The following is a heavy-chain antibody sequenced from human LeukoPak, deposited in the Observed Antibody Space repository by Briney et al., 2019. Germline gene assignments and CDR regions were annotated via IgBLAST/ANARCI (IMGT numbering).Heavy chain of an antibody. CDR3: ARVRYNDSRGYPHYYFDY. CDR1: GFIVTNAW. V-gene: IGHV3-23*01. J-gene: IGHJ4*02. CDR2: VSGSGESI. Sequence: QSGGSLRLSCAASGFIVTNAWMNWVRQAPGKGLEWVSAVSGSGESIYYADSVKGRFTISRDNSKNTLYLQMNSLRAEDTALYYCARVRYNDSRGYPHYYFDYWGQGTLVAVSS. D-gene: IGHD3-22*01.